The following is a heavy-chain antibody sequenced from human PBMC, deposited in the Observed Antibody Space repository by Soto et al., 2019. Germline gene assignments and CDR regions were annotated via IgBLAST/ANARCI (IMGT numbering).Heavy chain of an antibody. J-gene: IGHJ6*02. Sequence: SDTLSLTCTVSGGSISSGGYYWSWIRQHPGKGLEWIGYIYYSGSTYYNPSLKSRVTISVDTSKNQFSLKLSSVTAADTAVYYCARAASKSLAINRVRGVPDIKAVRSQRTTVPVSS. CDR2: IYYSGST. V-gene: IGHV4-31*03. CDR3: ARAASKSLAINRVRGVPDIKAV. CDR1: GGSISSGGYY. D-gene: IGHD3-10*01.